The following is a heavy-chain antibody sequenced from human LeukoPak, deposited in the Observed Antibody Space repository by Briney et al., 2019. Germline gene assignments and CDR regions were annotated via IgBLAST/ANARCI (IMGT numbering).Heavy chain of an antibody. CDR3: ARGGWLHYDS. D-gene: IGHD5-12*01. V-gene: IGHV3-48*03. J-gene: IGHJ4*02. Sequence: GGSLRLSCAASGFTFSSYEMNWVRQAPGNGLEWVSYISDSGDSMYYADSVEGRFTISRDNAKNSLYLQMNSLRAEDTAMYYCARGGWLHYDSWGQGTLVAVSS. CDR1: GFTFSSYE. CDR2: ISDSGDSM.